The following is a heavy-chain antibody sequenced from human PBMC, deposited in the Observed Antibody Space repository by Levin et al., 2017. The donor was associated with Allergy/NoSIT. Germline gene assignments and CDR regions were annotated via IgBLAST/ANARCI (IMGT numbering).Heavy chain of an antibody. J-gene: IGHJ2*01. CDR2: IIPIFGTA. D-gene: IGHD3-9*01. Sequence: KISCKASGGTFSSYAISWVRQAPGQGLEWMGGIIPIFGTANYAQKFQGRVTITADESTSTAYMELSSLRSEDTAVYYCARAPTGEPYWYFDLWGRGTLVTVSS. CDR1: GGTFSSYA. V-gene: IGHV1-69*01. CDR3: ARAPTGEPYWYFDL.